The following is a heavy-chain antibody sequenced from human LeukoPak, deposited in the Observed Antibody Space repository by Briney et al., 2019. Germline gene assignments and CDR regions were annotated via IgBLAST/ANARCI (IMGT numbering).Heavy chain of an antibody. Sequence: PGGSLRLSCAASGLTFSSYGMHWVRQAPGKGLEWVAVIWYDGSNKYYADSVKGRFTISRDNSKNTLYLQMNSLRAEDTAVYYCARDQGYYDSSGYYSWGQGTLVTVSS. CDR2: IWYDGSNK. D-gene: IGHD3-22*01. V-gene: IGHV3-33*08. CDR1: GLTFSSYG. CDR3: ARDQGYYDSSGYYS. J-gene: IGHJ4*02.